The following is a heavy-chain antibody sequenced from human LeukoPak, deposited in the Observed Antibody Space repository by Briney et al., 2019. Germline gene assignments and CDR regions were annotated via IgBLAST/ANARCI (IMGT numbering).Heavy chain of an antibody. Sequence: GGSLRLSCAASGFTFSDYYMSWIRQAPGKGLEWVSYISSSGSTIYYADSVKGRFTISRDNAKNSLYLQMNSLRAEDTALYYCARVYPRANYYDSTGGQDYWGQGTLVTVSS. CDR3: ARVYPRANYYDSTGGQDY. J-gene: IGHJ4*02. CDR2: ISSSGSTI. V-gene: IGHV3-11*01. CDR1: GFTFSDYY. D-gene: IGHD3-22*01.